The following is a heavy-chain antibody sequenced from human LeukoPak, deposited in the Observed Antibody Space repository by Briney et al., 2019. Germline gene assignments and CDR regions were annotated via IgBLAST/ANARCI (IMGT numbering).Heavy chain of an antibody. CDR3: ARFMAVAATGPEPFDY. D-gene: IGHD6-19*01. J-gene: IGHJ4*02. Sequence: SETLSLTCAVYGGSFSGYYWSWIRQPPGKGPEWIGEINHSGSTNYNPSLKSRVTIPVGTSKNQFSLKLSSVTAADTAVYYCARFMAVAATGPEPFDYWGQGTLVTVSS. CDR1: GGSFSGYY. CDR2: INHSGST. V-gene: IGHV4-34*01.